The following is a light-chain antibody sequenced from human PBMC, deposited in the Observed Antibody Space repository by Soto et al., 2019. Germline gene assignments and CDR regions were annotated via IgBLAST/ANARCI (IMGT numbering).Light chain of an antibody. CDR2: DSS. CDR1: QSVSRN. CDR3: QQYYDWPPGT. V-gene: IGKV3-15*01. Sequence: EKVMTQSPATLSVSPGERATLSCRASQSVSRNLAWYQQKPGQAPRLLIYDSSTSATGIPARFSGSGSGTEFTRTITILQSEEFAVYYCQQYYDWPPGTFGQGTKVEIK. J-gene: IGKJ1*01.